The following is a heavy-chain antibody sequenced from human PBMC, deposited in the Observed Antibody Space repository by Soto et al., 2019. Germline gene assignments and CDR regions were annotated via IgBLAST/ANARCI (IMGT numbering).Heavy chain of an antibody. CDR3: ARDYRNKGFDH. V-gene: IGHV3-11*01. CDR2: IDGSGTAT. J-gene: IGHJ4*02. CDR1: GFALVDY. D-gene: IGHD4-4*01. Sequence: QVLLVESGGGLVRPGESLRLSCTASGFALVDYMSWIRQAPGRGLEWVSYIDGSGTATYYTDSVKGRFTVSRDHAENSLYLQMDSLTAEDTAVYYCARDYRNKGFDHWGLGTLVTVSS.